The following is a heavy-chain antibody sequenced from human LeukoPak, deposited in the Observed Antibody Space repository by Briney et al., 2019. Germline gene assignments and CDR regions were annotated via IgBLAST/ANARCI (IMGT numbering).Heavy chain of an antibody. CDR2: IIPIFGTA. V-gene: IGHV1-69*13. J-gene: IGHJ4*02. Sequence: ASVTVSCKASGGTFSSYAISWVRQAPGQGLEWMGGIIPIFGTANYAQKFQGRVTITADESTSTAYMELSSLRSEDTAVYYCARFRAGSPTAYYFDYWGQGTLVTVSS. D-gene: IGHD3-10*01. CDR3: ARFRAGSPTAYYFDY. CDR1: GGTFSSYA.